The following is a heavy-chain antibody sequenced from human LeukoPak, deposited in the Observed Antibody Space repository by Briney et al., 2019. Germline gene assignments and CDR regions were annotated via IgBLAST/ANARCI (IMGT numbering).Heavy chain of an antibody. J-gene: IGHJ4*02. Sequence: PSETLSLTCTVSGGSISSSSYYWSWIRQPAGKGLEWIGSIYYSGSTYYNPSLKSRVTISVDTSKNQFSLKLSSVTAADTAVYYCARTNQPFVYWGQATLVTVCS. D-gene: IGHD2-2*01. CDR3: ARTNQPFVY. V-gene: IGHV4-39*01. CDR1: GGSISSSSYY. CDR2: IYYSGST.